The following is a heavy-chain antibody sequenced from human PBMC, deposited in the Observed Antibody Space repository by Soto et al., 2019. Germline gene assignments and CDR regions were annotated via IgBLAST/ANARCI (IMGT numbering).Heavy chain of an antibody. CDR1: GFTFSSYA. CDR3: ARDPDSGSYFDY. D-gene: IGHD1-26*01. Sequence: SLRLSCAASGFTFSSYAVHWVRQAPGKGLEWVAVISYDGSNKYYADSVKGRFTISRDNSKNTLYLQMNSLRAEDTAVYYCARDPDSGSYFDYWGQGTLVTVSS. V-gene: IGHV3-30-3*01. J-gene: IGHJ4*02. CDR2: ISYDGSNK.